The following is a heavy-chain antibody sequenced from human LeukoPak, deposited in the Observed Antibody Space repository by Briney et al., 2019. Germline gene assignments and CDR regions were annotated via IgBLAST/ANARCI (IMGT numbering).Heavy chain of an antibody. Sequence: KSGGSLRLSCAASGFTFSTFNMNWVRQAPGKGLEWVSSISSSSIYIYYADSVKGRFTVSRDNAKNSLYLQMNSLRAEDTAVYYCARPQYYDSSGYYDSPLNLRGRGTLVTVSS. D-gene: IGHD3-22*01. CDR3: ARPQYYDSSGYYDSPLNL. V-gene: IGHV3-21*01. J-gene: IGHJ2*01. CDR1: GFTFSTFN. CDR2: ISSSSIYI.